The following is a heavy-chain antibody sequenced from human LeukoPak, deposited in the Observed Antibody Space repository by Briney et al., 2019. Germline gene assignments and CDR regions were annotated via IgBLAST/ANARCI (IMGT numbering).Heavy chain of an antibody. CDR1: GGSFSGYY. V-gene: IGHV4-34*01. Sequence: PSETLSLTCAVYGGSFSGYYWSWIRQPPGKGLGWIGEINHSGSTNYNPSLKSRVTISVDTSKNQFSLKLSSVTAADTAVYYCARGSTGPLGDDWFDPWGQGTLVTVSS. CDR2: INHSGST. D-gene: IGHD3-16*01. J-gene: IGHJ5*02. CDR3: ARGSTGPLGDDWFDP.